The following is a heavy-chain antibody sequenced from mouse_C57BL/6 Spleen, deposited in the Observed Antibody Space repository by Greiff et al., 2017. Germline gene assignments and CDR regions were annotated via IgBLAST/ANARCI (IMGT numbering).Heavy chain of an antibody. V-gene: IGHV14-4*01. J-gene: IGHJ3*01. CDR1: GFNITDDY. D-gene: IGHD2-2*01. Sequence: VQLQQSGAELVRPGASVTLSCTASGFNITDDYMHWVQQRPEQGLEWIGWIGPENGDTYYASKFQGMATITADTSYNTAYLQLNRLTSEDNAVYYCTTVYYGYDGGFAYWGQGTLVTVSA. CDR2: IGPENGDT. CDR3: TTVYYGYDGGFAY.